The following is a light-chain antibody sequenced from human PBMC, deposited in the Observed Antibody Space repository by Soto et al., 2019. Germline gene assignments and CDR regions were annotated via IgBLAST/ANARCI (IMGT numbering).Light chain of an antibody. J-gene: IGKJ4*01. CDR2: DAS. V-gene: IGKV3-15*01. CDR3: QQCRNWPLT. CDR1: QNVYNN. Sequence: RSRTTLYVSPGEGATLSCKASQNVYNNLAWYQQRPGQPPRLLIYDASTRATGISARFSGSGYGTEFTLTISSLQSEDFAVYFCQQCRNWPLTFGGGTKVDIK.